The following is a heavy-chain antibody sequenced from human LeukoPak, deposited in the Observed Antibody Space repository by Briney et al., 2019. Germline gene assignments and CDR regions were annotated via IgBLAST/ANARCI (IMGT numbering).Heavy chain of an antibody. J-gene: IGHJ6*04. D-gene: IGHD3-10*02. CDR2: ISSSGSTI. Sequence: GGSLRLSCAASGFTFSSYWMSWVRQAPAKGLEWVSYISSSGSTIYYADSVKGRFTISRDNAKNSLYLQTNSLRAEDTAVYYCAELGITMIGGVWGKGTTVTISS. CDR3: AELGITMIGGV. V-gene: IGHV3-48*04. CDR1: GFTFSSYW.